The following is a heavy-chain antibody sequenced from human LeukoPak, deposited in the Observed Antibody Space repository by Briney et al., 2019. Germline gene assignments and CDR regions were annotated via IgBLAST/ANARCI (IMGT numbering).Heavy chain of an antibody. CDR1: GGSIRSHY. CDR2: IYDSGST. CDR3: ARDLGATGYFDY. D-gene: IGHD1-26*01. V-gene: IGHV4-59*11. J-gene: IGHJ4*02. Sequence: PSETLSLTCTVSGGSIRSHYWSWTRQPPGKGLEWIGYIYDSGSTNYNPSLKSRVTILVDTSKNQFSLKLSSVTAADTAVYYCARDLGATGYFDYWGQGTLVTVSS.